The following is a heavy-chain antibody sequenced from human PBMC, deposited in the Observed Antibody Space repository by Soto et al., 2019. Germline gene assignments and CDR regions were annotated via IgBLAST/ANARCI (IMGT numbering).Heavy chain of an antibody. V-gene: IGHV1-2*06. CDR2: INPNNGDT. J-gene: IGHJ4*02. CDR3: AREVTYGGGSFSLGL. CDR1: GYFFTSHY. Sequence: QVQLVQSGAEVEKPGASVKVSCKTSGYFFTSHYIHWVRLAPGRGLEWMGRINPNNGDTNSPQKFQGRVTMTGDKSISTAYMEMSGLRSDDTALYYCAREVTYGGGSFSLGLWGQGTLVTVSS. D-gene: IGHD3-10*01.